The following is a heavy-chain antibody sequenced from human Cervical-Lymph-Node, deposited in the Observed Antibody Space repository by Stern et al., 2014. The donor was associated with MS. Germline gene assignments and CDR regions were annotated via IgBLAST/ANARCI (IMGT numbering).Heavy chain of an antibody. J-gene: IGHJ4*02. CDR1: GGSITSPIYY. Sequence: QVPLMQSGPRLVKPSETLSLTCTVSGGSITSPIYYWGWVRQPPGKGLEWLGRVYYSGTAYYNPSLKSRVTITVDTSQNQVSLKLNSVTAADTAVYYCAKSPARWTETTSWGFDYWGQGNLVTVSS. CDR2: VYYSGTA. V-gene: IGHV4-39*01. D-gene: IGHD4-17*01. CDR3: AKSPARWTETTSWGFDY.